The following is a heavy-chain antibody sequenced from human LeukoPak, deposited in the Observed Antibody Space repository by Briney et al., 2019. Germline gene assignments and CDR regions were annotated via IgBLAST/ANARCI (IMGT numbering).Heavy chain of an antibody. CDR3: ARTPIYYFDNSGYYN. CDR1: GGSISSSNYY. D-gene: IGHD3-22*01. J-gene: IGHJ4*02. Sequence: PSQTLSLTCNVSGGSISSSNYYWGWIRQPPGKGLEWIGNIYHSGSTYYNPSLKSRVTISVDTSKNQFSLNLISVTAADTAVYYCARTPIYYFDNSGYYNWRQGTLVTVSS. CDR2: IYHSGST. V-gene: IGHV4-39*07.